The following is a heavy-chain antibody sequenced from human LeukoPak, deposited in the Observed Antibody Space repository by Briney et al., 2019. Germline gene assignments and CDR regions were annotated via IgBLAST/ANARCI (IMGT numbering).Heavy chain of an antibody. V-gene: IGHV4-4*09. CDR1: GGSISSYY. J-gene: IGHJ6*03. Sequence: PSETLSLTCTVSGGSISSYYWSWIRQPPGKGLEWIGYIYTSGSTNYNPSLKSRVTISVDTSKNQFSLKLSSVTAADTAVYYCARSSGSYSRWYYYMDVWGKGTTVTVSS. CDR2: IYTSGST. D-gene: IGHD1-26*01. CDR3: ARSSGSYSRWYYYMDV.